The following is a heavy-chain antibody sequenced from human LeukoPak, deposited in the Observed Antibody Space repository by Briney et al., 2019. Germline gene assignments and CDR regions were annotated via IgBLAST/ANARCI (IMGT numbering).Heavy chain of an antibody. D-gene: IGHD6-13*01. CDR1: GGSISSSSYY. CDR2: IYYSGST. Sequence: SETLSLTCTVSGGSISSSSYYWGWIRQPPGKGLEWIGGIYYSGSTYYNPSLKSRVTISVDTSKNQFSLKLSSVTAADTAVYYCARALASSSWYENWFDPWGQGTLVTVSS. J-gene: IGHJ5*02. CDR3: ARALASSSWYENWFDP. V-gene: IGHV4-39*01.